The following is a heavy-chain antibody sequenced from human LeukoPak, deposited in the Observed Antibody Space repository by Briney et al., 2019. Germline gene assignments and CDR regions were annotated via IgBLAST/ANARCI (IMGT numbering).Heavy chain of an antibody. CDR2: ISGSAGST. J-gene: IGHJ4*02. CDR1: GFTFSSSA. CDR3: AKDVSVYCSSTSCYYY. V-gene: IGHV3-23*01. Sequence: GGSLRLSCAASGFTFSSSAMSWVRQAPGKGLEWVSAISGSAGSTYYADSVKGRFTISRDNSKSTLYLQMNSLRAEDTAVYYCAKDVSVYCSSTSCYYYWGQGTLVTVSS. D-gene: IGHD2-2*01.